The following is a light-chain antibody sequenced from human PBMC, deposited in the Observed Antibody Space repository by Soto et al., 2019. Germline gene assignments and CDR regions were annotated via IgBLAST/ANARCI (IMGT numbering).Light chain of an antibody. CDR2: GTS. CDR3: QQYGSSALT. Sequence: EIVLTQSPGTLSLSPGERATLSCRASQSVSSSYLVWYQQRPGQPPRLLIYGTSNRAAGIPDRFTGTGSGTDFTLTIFRLDPEDSAVYYCQQYGSSALTFGGGSKV. CDR1: QSVSSSY. V-gene: IGKV3-20*01. J-gene: IGKJ4*01.